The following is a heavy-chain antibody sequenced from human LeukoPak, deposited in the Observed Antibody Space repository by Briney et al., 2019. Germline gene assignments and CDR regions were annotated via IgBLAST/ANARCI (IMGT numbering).Heavy chain of an antibody. CDR1: GFTFSDYY. CDR3: AREAQCPYWGCRYFDY. Sequence: KAGGSLRLSCAASGFTFSDYYMSWIRQAPGKGLEWVSYISSSGSTIYYADSVKGRFTISRDNSKNTLYLQMNSLRAEDTAVYYCAREAQCPYWGCRYFDYWGQGTLVTVSS. J-gene: IGHJ4*02. CDR2: ISSSGSTI. V-gene: IGHV3-11*01. D-gene: IGHD7-27*01.